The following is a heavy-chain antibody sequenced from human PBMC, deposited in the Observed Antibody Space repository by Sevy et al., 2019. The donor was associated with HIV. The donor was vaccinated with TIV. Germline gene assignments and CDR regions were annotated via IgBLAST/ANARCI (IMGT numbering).Heavy chain of an antibody. CDR1: GFTFSDYN. Sequence: GGSLRLSCAASGFTFSDYNMNWVRQAPGKGLEWVSYISGLSNYIYYADSVKGRFSISRDNAKKSLFLQMNSLRAEDTALYYCARGVRTYDAFDLWGQGTMVTVSS. CDR2: ISGLSNYI. V-gene: IGHV3-21*01. D-gene: IGHD6-6*01. CDR3: ARGVRTYDAFDL. J-gene: IGHJ3*01.